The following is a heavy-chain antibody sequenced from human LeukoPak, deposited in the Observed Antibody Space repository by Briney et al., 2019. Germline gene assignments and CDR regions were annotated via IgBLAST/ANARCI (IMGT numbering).Heavy chain of an antibody. J-gene: IGHJ4*02. Sequence: GASVKVSCKASGGTFSSYAISWVRQAPGQGLEWMGGIIPIFGTANYAQKFQGRVTITADESTSTAYMELSSLRSEDTAVYYCANTNSYGYLFDYWGQGTLVTVSS. CDR2: IIPIFGTA. CDR1: GGTFSSYA. CDR3: ANTNSYGYLFDY. V-gene: IGHV1-69*13. D-gene: IGHD5-18*01.